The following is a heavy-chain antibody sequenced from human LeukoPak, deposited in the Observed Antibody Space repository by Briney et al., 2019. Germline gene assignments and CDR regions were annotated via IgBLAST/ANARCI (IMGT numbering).Heavy chain of an antibody. CDR1: GFTFSNYW. D-gene: IGHD5-24*01. V-gene: IGHV3-7*05. J-gene: IGHJ3*02. CDR3: ARAAKGRQLGAFDI. Sequence: GGSLRLSCAASGFTFSNYWMNWVRQAPGKGLEWVAIIKKDGSEQYYVDSVKGRFTISRDNAQNSLYLQMDSLRAEDTAVYYCARAAKGRQLGAFDIWGQGTVVTVSS. CDR2: IKKDGSEQ.